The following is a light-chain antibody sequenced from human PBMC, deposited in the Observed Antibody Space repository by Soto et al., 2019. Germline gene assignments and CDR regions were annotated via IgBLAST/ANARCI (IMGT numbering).Light chain of an antibody. CDR2: EVS. V-gene: IGLV2-14*01. CDR1: SSDVGGYNY. J-gene: IGLJ1*01. CDR3: NSYNSSSTHV. Sequence: QSVLAQPASVSGSPGQSITISCTGTSSDVGGYNYVSWYQQHPGKAPKVMIFEVSNRPSGVSNRFSGSKSGNTASLTISGLQDEEEADYYCNSYNSSSTHVFGTGTKVTVL.